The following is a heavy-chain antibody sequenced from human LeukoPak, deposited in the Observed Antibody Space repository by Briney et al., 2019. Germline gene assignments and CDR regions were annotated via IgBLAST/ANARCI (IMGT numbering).Heavy chain of an antibody. Sequence: GGSLRLSCAASGFTLSSYWMHWVRQAPGKGLVWVSRINSDGSSTSYADSVKGRFTISRDNAKNTLYLQMNSLRAEDTAVYYCARGIFSNWFDPWGQGTLVTVSS. J-gene: IGHJ5*02. V-gene: IGHV3-74*01. CDR2: INSDGSST. CDR3: ARGIFSNWFDP. CDR1: GFTLSSYW.